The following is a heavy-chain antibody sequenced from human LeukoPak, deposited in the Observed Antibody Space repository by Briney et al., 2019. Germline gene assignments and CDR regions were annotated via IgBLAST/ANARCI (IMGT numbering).Heavy chain of an antibody. CDR2: ISGLGGST. D-gene: IGHD4-17*01. CDR3: ARDDYGETFDY. CDR1: GFVFSNSW. Sequence: GGSLRLSCTASGFVFSNSWMSWVRQAPGKGLEWVSAISGLGGSTYYADSVKGRFTISRDNSKNTLYLQMNSLRAEDTAVYYCARDDYGETFDYWGQGTLVTVSS. J-gene: IGHJ4*02. V-gene: IGHV3-23*01.